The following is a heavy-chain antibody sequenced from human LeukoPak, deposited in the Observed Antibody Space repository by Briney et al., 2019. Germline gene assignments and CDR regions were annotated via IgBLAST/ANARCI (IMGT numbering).Heavy chain of an antibody. CDR1: GGSISSYY. J-gene: IGHJ4*02. D-gene: IGHD1-1*01. CDR3: ARIRYSENIDY. V-gene: IGHV4-59*08. Sequence: SETLSLTCIVSGGSISSYYWNWIRQPPGKGLEWIGYIYYGGTTNYNPSLKSRVTLSVDTSKNQFSLKLSSVAAADTAVYYCARIRYSENIDYWGQGTLVTVSS. CDR2: IYYGGTT.